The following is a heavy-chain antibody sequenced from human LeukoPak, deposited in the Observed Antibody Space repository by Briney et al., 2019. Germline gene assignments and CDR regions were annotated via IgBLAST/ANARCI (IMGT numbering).Heavy chain of an antibody. V-gene: IGHV1-2*02. J-gene: IGHJ5*02. CDR3: ARDGNYYLSTRYNWFDP. D-gene: IGHD1-26*01. CDR1: GYTFTGYY. Sequence: GASVKVSCKASGYTFTGYYMHWVRQAPGQGLEWMGWINPNSGGTNYAQKFQGRVTMTRDTSINTAYMELSSLRSEDTAVYYCARDGNYYLSTRYNWFDPWGQGTPVTVSS. CDR2: INPNSGGT.